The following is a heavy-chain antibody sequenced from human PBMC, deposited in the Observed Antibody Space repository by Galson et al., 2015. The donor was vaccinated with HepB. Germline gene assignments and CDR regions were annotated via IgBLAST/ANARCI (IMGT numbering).Heavy chain of an antibody. CDR1: GFTFSSYA. Sequence: SLRLSCAASGFTFSSYAMSWVRQAPGKGLEWVSAISGSGGSTHYADSVKGRFTISRDNSKSTLYLQMNSLRAEDTAVYYCAKGKSDSSGYFGPMEGGYYFDYWGQGTLVTVSS. D-gene: IGHD3-22*01. CDR3: AKGKSDSSGYFGPMEGGYYFDY. J-gene: IGHJ4*02. V-gene: IGHV3-23*01. CDR2: ISGSGGST.